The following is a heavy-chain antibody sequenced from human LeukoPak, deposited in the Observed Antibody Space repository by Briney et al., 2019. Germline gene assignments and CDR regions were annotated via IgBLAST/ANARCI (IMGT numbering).Heavy chain of an antibody. CDR2: ISFDGSNK. CDR3: ARSGIAVAGYFDY. Sequence: PGGSLRLSCAASGFTFSSYAMHWVRQAPGKGLEWVAVISFDGSNKYYADSVKGRFTISRDNSKNTLYLQMNSLRAEDTAVYYCARSGIAVAGYFDYRGQGTLVTVSS. CDR1: GFTFSSYA. J-gene: IGHJ4*02. D-gene: IGHD6-19*01. V-gene: IGHV3-30*04.